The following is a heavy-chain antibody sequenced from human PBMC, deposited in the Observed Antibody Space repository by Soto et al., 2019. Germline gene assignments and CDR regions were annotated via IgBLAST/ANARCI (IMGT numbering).Heavy chain of an antibody. D-gene: IGHD3-16*01. CDR3: ARDRIQLRLGKYSFNAMDV. V-gene: IGHV1-69*06. Sequence: QVQLVQSGAEMRKPGSSLRVSCKASGGTFSGFAFSWVRKAPGQGLEWMGGIVPRFGSPNYAQKFGGRVTITADTSTSTVYMELSSLRFDDTAVYFCARDRIQLRLGKYSFNAMDVWGQGTTITVSS. CDR1: GGTFSGFA. J-gene: IGHJ6*02. CDR2: IVPRFGSP.